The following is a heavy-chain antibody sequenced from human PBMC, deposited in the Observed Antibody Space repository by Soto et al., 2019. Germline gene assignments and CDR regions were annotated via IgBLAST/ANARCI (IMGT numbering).Heavy chain of an antibody. CDR2: INPTGGST. Sequence: GASVKVSCKASGYTFTSYYMHWVRQAPGQGLEWMGIINPTGGSTSYAPRFQGRVTMTRDTSTSTVYMELSSLTSEDTAVYYCARDHLDRYYHDSSGYYPPDYWGQGTLVTVSS. CDR1: GYTFTSYY. CDR3: ARDHLDRYYHDSSGYYPPDY. V-gene: IGHV1-46*01. J-gene: IGHJ4*02. D-gene: IGHD3-22*01.